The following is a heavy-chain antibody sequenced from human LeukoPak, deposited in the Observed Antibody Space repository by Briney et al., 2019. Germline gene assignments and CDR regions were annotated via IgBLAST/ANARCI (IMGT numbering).Heavy chain of an antibody. CDR1: GGTFSSYA. CDR3: ARTEMTTVTPIDY. Sequence: ASVKVSCKASGGTFSSYAISWVRQAPGQGLEWMGRIIPIFGIANYAQKFQGRVTITVDKSTSTAYMELSSLRSEDTAVYYCARTEMTTVTPIDYWGQGTLVTVSS. D-gene: IGHD4-17*01. J-gene: IGHJ4*02. V-gene: IGHV1-69*04. CDR2: IIPIFGIA.